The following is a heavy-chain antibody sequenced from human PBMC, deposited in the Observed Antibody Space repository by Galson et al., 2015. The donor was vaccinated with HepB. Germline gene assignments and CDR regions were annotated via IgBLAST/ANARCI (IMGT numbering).Heavy chain of an antibody. CDR3: VRDRYYDSSGYAY. D-gene: IGHD3-22*01. Sequence: QSGAEVKRPGASVKVSCKASGYKFSAYSINWVRQAPGQGLEWMGWISTNTGNPTYAQGFTGRFVFSFDTSVTTTYLQINSLREEDTAVYYCVRDRYYDSSGYAYWGQGTRVTVSS. V-gene: IGHV7-4-1*02. J-gene: IGHJ4*02. CDR1: GYKFSAYS. CDR2: ISTNTGNP.